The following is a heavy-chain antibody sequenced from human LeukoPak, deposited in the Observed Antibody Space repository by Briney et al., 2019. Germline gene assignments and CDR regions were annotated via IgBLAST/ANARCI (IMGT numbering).Heavy chain of an antibody. D-gene: IGHD3-3*01. CDR1: GFTFSSYG. CDR3: AKATNYDFWSGSLGLDH. V-gene: IGHV3-30*18. J-gene: IGHJ4*02. CDR2: TSYNGRNN. Sequence: PGGSLTLSCAASGFTFSSYGMHWVRQAPGKGLEWVALTSYNGRNNYYSDSVKGRFSISRDNSQRTVFLQMNSVKTEDTAIYYCAKATNYDFWSGSLGLDHWGQGFLVTVSS.